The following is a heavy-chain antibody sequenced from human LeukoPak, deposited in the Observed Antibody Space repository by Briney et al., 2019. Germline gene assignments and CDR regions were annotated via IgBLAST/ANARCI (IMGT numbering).Heavy chain of an antibody. CDR3: AREYKIPATGTLGFDI. CDR2: ISGSATST. Sequence: GGSLRLSCAASGFTFTTYTISWVRQTPAKGLECVSAISGSATSTYYADSVKGRFTISRDNSKNTLYLQMSSLRAEDTAIYYCAREYKIPATGTLGFDIWGPGKMVTVSS. CDR1: GFTFTTYT. J-gene: IGHJ3*02. D-gene: IGHD1-1*01. V-gene: IGHV3-23*01.